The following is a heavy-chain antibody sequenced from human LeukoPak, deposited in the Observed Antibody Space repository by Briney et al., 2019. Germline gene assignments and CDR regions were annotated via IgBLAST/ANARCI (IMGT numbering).Heavy chain of an antibody. CDR3: ARRYSSSWYIDY. V-gene: IGHV3-66*01. Sequence: GGSLRLSCAGSGFTVSSNHMSWVRQAPGKGLEWVSLIYNGGSTYYADSVEGRFSISRDNSKNTLFLQMNSLRAEDTAVYYCARRYSSSWYIDYWGQGTLVTVSS. J-gene: IGHJ4*02. CDR1: GFTVSSNH. D-gene: IGHD6-13*01. CDR2: IYNGGST.